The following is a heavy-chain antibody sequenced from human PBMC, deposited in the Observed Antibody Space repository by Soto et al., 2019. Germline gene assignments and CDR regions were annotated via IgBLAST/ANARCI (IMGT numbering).Heavy chain of an antibody. CDR3: ARDQDTYGYGVFDY. J-gene: IGHJ4*01. V-gene: IGHV3-30*03. CDR1: GFTFSSYG. CDR2: ISYDGSNK. D-gene: IGHD5-18*01. Sequence: PAGSLRLSCAASGFTFSSYGMHWVRQAPGKGLEWVAVISYDGSNKYYADSVKGRVTITRDTSATTLYMELSSLRFEDTAVYYCARDQDTYGYGVFDYWGQGTLVTVSS.